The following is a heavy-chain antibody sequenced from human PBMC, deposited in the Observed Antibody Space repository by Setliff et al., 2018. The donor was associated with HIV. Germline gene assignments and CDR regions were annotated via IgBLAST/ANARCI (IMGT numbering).Heavy chain of an antibody. D-gene: IGHD2-21*01. CDR1: GYTFTTYS. CDR3: ARGALLAVFDFDH. V-gene: IGHV1-3*01. Sequence: ASVKVSCKASGYTFTTYSIHWVRQAPGQSLEWMGWINVGKGDTKYSQELQGRITLTTDTSANKAYMELSSLRADDTAVYFCARGALLAVFDFDHWGHGTLVTVSS. J-gene: IGHJ4*01. CDR2: INVGKGDT.